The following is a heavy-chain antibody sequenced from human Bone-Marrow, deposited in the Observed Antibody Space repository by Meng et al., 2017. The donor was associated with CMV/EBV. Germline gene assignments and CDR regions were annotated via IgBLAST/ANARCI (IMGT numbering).Heavy chain of an antibody. V-gene: IGHV3-11*01. Sequence: GGSQRLSCTASGFIFSDYYMSWVRQAPGKGLEWVSHISSSGTTIFHGDSVKGRFTISRDNAKKSLYLQMNSLRPDDTAVYYCARDGHLGGFDAFDIWGQGTLVTVSS. J-gene: IGHJ3*02. CDR2: ISSSGTTI. CDR3: ARDGHLGGFDAFDI. D-gene: IGHD3-16*01. CDR1: GFIFSDYY.